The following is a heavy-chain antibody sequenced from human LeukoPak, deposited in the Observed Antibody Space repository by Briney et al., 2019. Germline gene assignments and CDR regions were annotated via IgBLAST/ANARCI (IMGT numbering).Heavy chain of an antibody. D-gene: IGHD2-2*01. CDR3: AIPDGCSSTSCYALDY. CDR1: GGSFSGYY. CDR2: INHSGST. V-gene: IGHV4-34*01. Sequence: SETLSLTCAAYGGSFSGYYWSWIRQPPGKGLEWIGEINHSGSTNYNPSLKSRVTISVDMSKNQFSLKLSSVTAADTAVYYCAIPDGCSSTSCYALDYWGQGTLVTVSS. J-gene: IGHJ4*02.